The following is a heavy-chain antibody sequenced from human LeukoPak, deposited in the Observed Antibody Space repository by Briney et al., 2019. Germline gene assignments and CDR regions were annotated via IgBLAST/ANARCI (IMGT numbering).Heavy chain of an antibody. D-gene: IGHD3-10*01. V-gene: IGHV4-39*01. CDR3: ARGGLVRGLINSLIAFDI. CDR2: IYYSGNT. CDR1: GDSISTSNSY. Sequence: SETLSLTCTVSGDSISTSNSYWGWIRQPPGKGLEWIGSIYYSGNTYYNASLKSRVTISVDTSKNQLSLHLNSVTPEDTAVYYCARGGLVRGLINSLIAFDIWDQGTMVTVSS. J-gene: IGHJ3*02.